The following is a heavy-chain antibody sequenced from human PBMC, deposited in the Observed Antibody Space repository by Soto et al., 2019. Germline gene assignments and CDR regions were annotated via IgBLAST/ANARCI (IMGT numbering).Heavy chain of an antibody. CDR1: GNANSSDP. J-gene: IGHJ4*02. Sequence: VKGSWKAAGNANSSDPISCWRQEHRQGLEWMGGIIPIFGTANYAQKFQGRVTITADKSTSTAYMELSSLRSEDTAVYYCARDPLDLYYYDSSGYYPPQVNFDYWGQGTLVTVSS. D-gene: IGHD3-22*01. CDR2: IIPIFGTA. CDR3: ARDPLDLYYYDSSGYYPPQVNFDY. V-gene: IGHV1-69*06.